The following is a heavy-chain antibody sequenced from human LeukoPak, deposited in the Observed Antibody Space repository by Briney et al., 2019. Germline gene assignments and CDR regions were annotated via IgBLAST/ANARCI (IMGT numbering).Heavy chain of an antibody. J-gene: IGHJ4*02. CDR2: ISAYNGNT. D-gene: IGHD6-13*01. CDR3: AREEDGSSWYELDY. V-gene: IGHV1-18*01. CDR1: GYTFNSHG. Sequence: ASVKVSCKASGYTFNSHGISWVRQAPGQGLEWMGWISAYNGNTNYAQKLQGRVTMTTDTSTSTAYMELRSLRSDDTAVYYCAREEDGSSWYELDYWGQGTLVTVSS.